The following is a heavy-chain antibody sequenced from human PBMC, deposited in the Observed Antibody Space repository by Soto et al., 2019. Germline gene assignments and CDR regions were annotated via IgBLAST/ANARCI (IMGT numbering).Heavy chain of an antibody. J-gene: IGHJ6*02. CDR2: IIPIFGTA. CDR3: ARSEGSGSYPTLYYGMDV. Sequence: QVQLVQSGAEVKKPGSSVKVSCKASGGTFSSYAISWVRQAPGQGLEWMGRIIPIFGTANYAQNFQGRVTITADESTSTAYMELSSLRSEDTAVYYCARSEGSGSYPTLYYGMDVWGQGTTVTVSS. CDR1: GGTFSSYA. V-gene: IGHV1-69*01. D-gene: IGHD3-10*01.